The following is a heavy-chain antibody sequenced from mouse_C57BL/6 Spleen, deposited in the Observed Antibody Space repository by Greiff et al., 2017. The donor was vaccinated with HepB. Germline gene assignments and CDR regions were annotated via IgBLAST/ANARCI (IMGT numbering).Heavy chain of an antibody. CDR1: GFTFSDYG. J-gene: IGHJ1*03. V-gene: IGHV5-17*01. CDR3: ARLGYYGSSYRYFDV. D-gene: IGHD1-1*01. Sequence: DVKLVESGGGLVKPGGSLKLSCAASGFTFSDYGMHWVRQAPEKGLEWVAYISSGSSTIYYADTVKGRFTISRDNAKNTLFLQMTSLRSEDTAMYYCARLGYYGSSYRYFDVWGTGTTVTVSS. CDR2: ISSGSSTI.